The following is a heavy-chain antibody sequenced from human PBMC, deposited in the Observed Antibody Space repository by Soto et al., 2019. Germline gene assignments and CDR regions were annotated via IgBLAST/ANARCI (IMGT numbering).Heavy chain of an antibody. CDR2: ISFSVGSI. CDR3: ARESDYDTFDH. D-gene: IGHD1-26*01. Sequence: PGASLRLSCAASGFTFSLYEMNWVRQAPGKGLAWVSHISFSVGSIYYADSVKGRFAISRDNANKSLYLQMNGLRAEDTAVYYCARESDYDTFDHGGQGTLVIVSS. J-gene: IGHJ4*02. V-gene: IGHV3-48*03. CDR1: GFTFSLYE.